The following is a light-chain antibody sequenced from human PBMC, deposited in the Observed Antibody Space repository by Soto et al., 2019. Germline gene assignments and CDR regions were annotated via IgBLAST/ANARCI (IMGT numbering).Light chain of an antibody. Sequence: QSVLTQPPSVSGTPGQRVTISCSGSSSNIGGNTVNWYQQLPGTAPKLLIHTNNQRPSGVPDRFSGSKSGTSASLAISGLQFEYEADYYCVSWDHSLNGLYVFGTGTKVTVL. CDR2: TNN. CDR3: VSWDHSLNGLYV. V-gene: IGLV1-44*01. CDR1: SSNIGGNT. J-gene: IGLJ1*01.